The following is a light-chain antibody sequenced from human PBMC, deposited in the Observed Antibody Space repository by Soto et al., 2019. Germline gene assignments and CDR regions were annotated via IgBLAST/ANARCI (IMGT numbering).Light chain of an antibody. Sequence: DIQMTQSPSSLSVSVGDAITITCRASQAINTYLSWFQQKPGKAPKLLIYLASSLETGVPSRFNGSGSGTYFPLTTSSLQPENFATYYCQQTHSPPPTFGQGTKLDIK. J-gene: IGKJ1*01. V-gene: IGKV1-39*01. CDR1: QAINTY. CDR2: LAS. CDR3: QQTHSPPPT.